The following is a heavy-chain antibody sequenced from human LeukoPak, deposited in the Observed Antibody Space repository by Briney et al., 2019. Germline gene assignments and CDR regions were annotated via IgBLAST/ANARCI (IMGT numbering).Heavy chain of an antibody. CDR1: GGSISSSDYY. J-gene: IGHJ5*02. CDR2: TYYGGST. V-gene: IGHV4-39*01. CDR3: ARALGYCSGGSCTRGYNWFDP. Sequence: PSETLSLTCTVSGGSISSSDYYWGWIRQPPGKGLEWIGSTYYGGSTYYNPSLKSRVTISVDTSMNQFSLKLSFVTTADTAVYYCARALGYCSGGSCTRGYNWFDPWGQGTLVTVPS. D-gene: IGHD2-15*01.